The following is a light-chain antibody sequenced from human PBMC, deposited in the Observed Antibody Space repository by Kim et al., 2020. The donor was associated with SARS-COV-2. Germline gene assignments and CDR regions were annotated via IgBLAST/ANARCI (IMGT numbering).Light chain of an antibody. J-gene: IGLJ2*01. V-gene: IGLV2-8*01. CDR3: SSYAGSNDLV. Sequence: GQSVDISCTGTSSDVGRYNYVSWYQHHPGKAPNLIIYDVSKRPPGVPDRFSGAKSGNTASLTVSGLQAEDEADYYCSSYAGSNDLVFGGGTQLTVL. CDR1: SSDVGRYNY. CDR2: DVS.